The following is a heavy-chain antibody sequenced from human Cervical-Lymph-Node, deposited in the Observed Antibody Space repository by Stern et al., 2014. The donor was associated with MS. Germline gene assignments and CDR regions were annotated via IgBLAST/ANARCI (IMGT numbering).Heavy chain of an antibody. CDR2: IGTYNGNT. D-gene: IGHD2-15*01. Sequence: QVQLVQSGAEVKKPGASVKVSCKASGYTFTSYGISWVRQAPGQGLEWMGWIGTYNGNTHLAQKLQGSVAVTTDTSTSTAYMELRSLRSDDTAVYYCARGLLGSENAFDIWGQGTMVTVSS. V-gene: IGHV1-18*01. CDR1: GYTFTSYG. CDR3: ARGLLGSENAFDI. J-gene: IGHJ3*02.